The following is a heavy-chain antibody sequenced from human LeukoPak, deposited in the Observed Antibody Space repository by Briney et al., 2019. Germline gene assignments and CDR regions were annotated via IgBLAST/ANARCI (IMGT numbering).Heavy chain of an antibody. CDR1: GFIYSNFA. V-gene: IGHV3-23*01. J-gene: IGHJ6*03. CDR2: ISGSGGSS. D-gene: IGHD4-17*01. CDR3: AKDLSYGDTSYFYYYMDV. Sequence: PGGSLRLSCAASGFIYSNFAMNWVRQAPGKGLGWVSVISGSGGSSFYADSVKDRFIISRDNSKNTLYLQMNSLRVEDTAQYYCAKDLSYGDTSYFYYYMDVWGKGTTVTVSS.